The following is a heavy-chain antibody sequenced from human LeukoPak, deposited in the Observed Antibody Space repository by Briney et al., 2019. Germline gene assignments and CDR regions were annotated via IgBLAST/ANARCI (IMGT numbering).Heavy chain of an antibody. J-gene: IGHJ3*02. CDR3: AGHGSGGRAFDI. V-gene: IGHV4-59*08. Sequence: SETLSLTCTLSGDSTSIYLWSWVRPPPGRGLGRIGYFYHIGITNYTPPPKSRVTISVDTSKNRFSLKLSSVTAADTAVYYCAGHGSGGRAFDIWGQGTMVTVSS. CDR2: FYHIGIT. CDR1: GDSTSIYL. D-gene: IGHD3-10*01.